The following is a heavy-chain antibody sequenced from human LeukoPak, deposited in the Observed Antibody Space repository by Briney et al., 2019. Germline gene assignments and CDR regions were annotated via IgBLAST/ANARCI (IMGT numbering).Heavy chain of an antibody. CDR2: ISSSSSYT. D-gene: IGHD2-2*01. CDR1: GFTFRSSE. CDR3: ARAGGSTSKNWFDP. V-gene: IGHV3-48*03. J-gene: IGHJ5*02. Sequence: QSGGSLRLSCAASGFTFRSSEMKWVRQAPGKGLEWVSYISSSSSYTNYADSVKGRFTISRDNAKNSLYLQMNSLRAEDTAVYYCARAGGSTSKNWFDPWGQGTLVTVSS.